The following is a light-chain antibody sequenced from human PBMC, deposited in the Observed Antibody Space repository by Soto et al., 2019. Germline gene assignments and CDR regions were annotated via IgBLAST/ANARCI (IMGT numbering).Light chain of an antibody. Sequence: EIVLTQSPGTLSLSPGERATLSCRASQRVSNSYLAWYQQKPGQAPRLLIYGTSSRATAIPDRFSGRGSGTDFTLTISRLVPEDSAVYYCQQYGSSPTFGGGTKVEIK. V-gene: IGKV3-20*01. CDR1: QRVSNSY. CDR2: GTS. CDR3: QQYGSSPT. J-gene: IGKJ4*01.